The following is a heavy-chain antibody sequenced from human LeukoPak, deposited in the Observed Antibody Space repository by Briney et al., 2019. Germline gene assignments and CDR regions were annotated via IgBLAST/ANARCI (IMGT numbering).Heavy chain of an antibody. J-gene: IGHJ4*02. D-gene: IGHD2-8*01. Sequence: ETLSLTCTVSGGSISSGDYYWTWIRQPPGKGLEWVSTISGTGGTTYYADSVKGRFTISRDNSKNTLYLQMNSLRAEDTAVYHCAKDLGYCTNGICYIRGSGGSAFDYWGQGTLVTVSS. CDR2: ISGTGGTT. CDR1: GGSISSGDYY. CDR3: AKDLGYCTNGICYIRGSGGSAFDY. V-gene: IGHV3-23*01.